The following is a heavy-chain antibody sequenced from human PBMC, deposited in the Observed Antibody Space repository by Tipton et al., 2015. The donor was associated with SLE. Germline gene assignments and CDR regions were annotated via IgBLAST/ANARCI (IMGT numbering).Heavy chain of an antibody. V-gene: IGHV4-59*11. CDR1: GGSISSHY. Sequence: TLSLTCTVSGGSISSHYWSWIRQPPGKGLEWIGYIYYSGSTNYNPSLKSRVTISVDTSKNQFSLKLNSVTAADTAVYYCARELGGGAVWGQGTTVTVSS. D-gene: IGHD3-16*01. J-gene: IGHJ6*02. CDR3: ARELGGGAV. CDR2: IYYSGST.